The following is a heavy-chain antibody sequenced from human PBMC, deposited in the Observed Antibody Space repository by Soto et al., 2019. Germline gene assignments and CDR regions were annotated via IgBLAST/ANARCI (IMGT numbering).Heavy chain of an antibody. CDR1: GGTFSSYA. D-gene: IGHD1-26*01. J-gene: IGHJ6*02. Sequence: GASVKVSCKASGGTFSSYAISWVRQAPGQGLEWMGGIIPIFGTANYAQKFQGRVTITADESTSTAYMELSSLRSEDTAVYYCARDGSSSYYYYYGMDVWGQGTTVTVSS. CDR2: IIPIFGTA. CDR3: ARDGSSSYYYYYGMDV. V-gene: IGHV1-69*13.